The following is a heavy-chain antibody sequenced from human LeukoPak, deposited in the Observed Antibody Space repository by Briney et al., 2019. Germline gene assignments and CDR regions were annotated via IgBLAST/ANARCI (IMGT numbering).Heavy chain of an antibody. CDR3: AKGVLAERLES. V-gene: IGHV3-23*01. Sequence: RAGGSLRLSCAASGFTFNSYAMSWVRQAPGKGLEWVSAISGSGGITYYADSVKGRFTISRDNSKNTLSLQMNSLRAEDTAVYYCAKGVLAERLESWGQGTLVTVSS. D-gene: IGHD1-1*01. CDR2: ISGSGGIT. CDR1: GFTFNSYA. J-gene: IGHJ4*02.